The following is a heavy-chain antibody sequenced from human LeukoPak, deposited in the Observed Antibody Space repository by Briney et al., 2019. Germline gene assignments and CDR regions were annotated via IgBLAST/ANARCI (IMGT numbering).Heavy chain of an antibody. CDR2: IDPSDSYT. CDR3: ARHRGYGGNSDFDS. CDR1: GYIFSNYW. V-gene: IGHV5-10-1*01. D-gene: IGHD4-23*01. Sequence: GESLKISCKASGYIFSNYWITWVRQMPGKGLEWMGRIDPSDSYTNYSPSFQGHVTIPADKSINTAYLQWSSLKASDTAMYYCARHRGYGGNSDFDSWGQGTLVTVSS. J-gene: IGHJ4*02.